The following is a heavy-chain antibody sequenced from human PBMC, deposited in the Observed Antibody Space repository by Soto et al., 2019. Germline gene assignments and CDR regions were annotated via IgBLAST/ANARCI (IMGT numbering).Heavy chain of an antibody. CDR3: LRVVEAATRHTDSDS. D-gene: IGHD2-15*01. CDR1: GGSISSYY. Sequence: SETLSLTCTDSGGSISSYYWSWIRQPPVKGLEWIGCVYYSGSTNYNPSLKSRVTVSVDTSKNQLSLRVNSVTAADTAVYYCLRVVEAATRHTDSDSWGQGILVTVSS. V-gene: IGHV4-59*12. CDR2: VYYSGST. J-gene: IGHJ4*02.